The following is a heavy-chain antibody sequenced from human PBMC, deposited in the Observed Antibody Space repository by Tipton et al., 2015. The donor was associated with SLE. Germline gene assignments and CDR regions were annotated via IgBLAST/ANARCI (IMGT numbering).Heavy chain of an antibody. J-gene: IGHJ1*01. Sequence: LRLSCTVSGGSISSSSYYWGWIRQPPGKGLEWIGSIYYSGSTYYNPSLKSRVTISVDTSKNQFSLKLSPVTAADTAVYYCASRPRGIAVAGTNPYFQHWGQGTLVTVSS. D-gene: IGHD6-19*01. CDR3: ASRPRGIAVAGTNPYFQH. CDR2: IYYSGST. V-gene: IGHV4-39*07. CDR1: GGSISSSSYY.